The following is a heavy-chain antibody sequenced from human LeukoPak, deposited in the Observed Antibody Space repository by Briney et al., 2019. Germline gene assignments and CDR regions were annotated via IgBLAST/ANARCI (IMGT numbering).Heavy chain of an antibody. D-gene: IGHD3-3*01. Sequence: GESLKISCKGSGYSFTSYWIGWVRQMPGKGLEWMGIIYPGDSDTRYSPSFQGRVTISADKSISTAYLQWSSLKASDTAMYYCARGPLRFLECLSYWGQGTLVTVSS. V-gene: IGHV5-51*01. CDR1: GYSFTSYW. J-gene: IGHJ4*02. CDR3: ARGPLRFLECLSY. CDR2: IYPGDSDT.